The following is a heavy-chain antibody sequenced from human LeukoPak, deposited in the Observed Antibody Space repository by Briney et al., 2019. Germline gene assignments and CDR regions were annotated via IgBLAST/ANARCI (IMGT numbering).Heavy chain of an antibody. V-gene: IGHV4-31*01. CDR1: GGSISSGGYY. D-gene: IGHD3-22*01. CDR2: IYYSGST. J-gene: IGHJ5*02. Sequence: SETLSLTCTVSGGSISSGGYYWSWIRQHPGKGLEWIGYIYYSGSTYYNPSLKSQVTISVDTSKNQFSLKLSSVTAADTAVYYCARVGYYDSSGYYNWFDPWGQGTLVTVSS. CDR3: ARVGYYDSSGYYNWFDP.